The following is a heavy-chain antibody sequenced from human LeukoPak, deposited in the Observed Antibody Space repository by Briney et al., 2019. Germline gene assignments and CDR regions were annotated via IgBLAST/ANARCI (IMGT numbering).Heavy chain of an antibody. D-gene: IGHD6-19*01. Sequence: PSETLSLTCAVSGGSISSSNWWSWVRQPPGKGLEWIGEIYHSGSTNYNPSLKSRVTISVDKSKNQFSLKLSSVTAADTAVYYCASRLATGIAVAGDPTVYFQHWGQGTLVTVSS. J-gene: IGHJ1*01. V-gene: IGHV4-4*02. CDR1: GGSISSSNW. CDR3: ASRLATGIAVAGDPTVYFQH. CDR2: IYHSGST.